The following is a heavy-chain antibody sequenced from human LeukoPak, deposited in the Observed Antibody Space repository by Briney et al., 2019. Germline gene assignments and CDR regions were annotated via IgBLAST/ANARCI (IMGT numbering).Heavy chain of an antibody. CDR1: GYTFTNSY. CDR3: ARDTWMQNRGWAFDI. Sequence: GASVKVSCKASGYTFTNSYMHWVRQAPGQGLEWMGIINPGGGATSYAQRFQGRITMTRDTSTTTVYVELSSLRSGDTAMYYCARDTWMQNRGWAFDIWGQGTMVTVSS. CDR2: INPGGGAT. V-gene: IGHV1-46*01. J-gene: IGHJ3*02. D-gene: IGHD5-18*01.